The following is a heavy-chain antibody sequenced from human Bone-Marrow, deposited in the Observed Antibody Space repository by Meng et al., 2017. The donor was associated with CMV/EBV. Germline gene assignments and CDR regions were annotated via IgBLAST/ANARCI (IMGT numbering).Heavy chain of an antibody. Sequence: GESLKISCAASGFTFSSYWMHWVRQAPEKGLVWVSRINSDGSSTSYADSVKGRFTISRDNAKNTLYLQMNSLRAEDTAVYYCAKEGYCSSTSCYLGYYYYYGMDVWGQGTTVTVSS. CDR2: INSDGSST. J-gene: IGHJ6*02. CDR1: GFTFSSYW. CDR3: AKEGYCSSTSCYLGYYYYYGMDV. D-gene: IGHD2-2*01. V-gene: IGHV3-74*01.